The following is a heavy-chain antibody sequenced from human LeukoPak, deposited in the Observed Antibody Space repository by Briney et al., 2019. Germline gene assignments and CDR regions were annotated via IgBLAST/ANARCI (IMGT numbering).Heavy chain of an antibody. CDR1: GFTFSTYE. Sequence: PGGSLRLSCAASGFTFSTYEMNWVRQAPGKGLEWVSYISGSGGTTYYADSVKGRFTISRDNAKNSLYLQMNSLRAEDTAVYYCARAYSSLVYGTFDIWGQGTMVTVSS. CDR3: ARAYSSLVYGTFDI. J-gene: IGHJ3*02. CDR2: ISGSGGTT. D-gene: IGHD4-11*01. V-gene: IGHV3-48*03.